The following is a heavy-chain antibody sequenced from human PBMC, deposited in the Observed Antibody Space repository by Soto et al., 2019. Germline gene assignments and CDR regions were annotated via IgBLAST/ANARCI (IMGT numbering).Heavy chain of an antibody. V-gene: IGHV3-21*01. CDR1: GFTFSSYS. CDR3: ARDIVVVVAPAYMDV. Sequence: GGSLRLSCAASGFTFSSYSMNWVRQAPGKGLEWVSSISSSSSYIYYADSVKGRFTISRDNAKNSLYLQMNSLRAEDTAVYYCARDIVVVVAPAYMDVWGKGTTVTVSS. CDR2: ISSSSSYI. D-gene: IGHD2-15*01. J-gene: IGHJ6*03.